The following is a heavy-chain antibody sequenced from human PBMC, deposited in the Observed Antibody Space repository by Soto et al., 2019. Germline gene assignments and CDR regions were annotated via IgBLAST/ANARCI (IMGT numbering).Heavy chain of an antibody. D-gene: IGHD4-17*01. CDR3: ARGGYGDYERDFDY. V-gene: IGHV1-69*01. Sequence: QVQLVQSGAEVKKPGSSVKVSCKASGGTFSSYAISWVRQAPRQGLEWMGGIIPIFGTANYAQKFQGRVTITADESTSTAYMELSSLRSEDTAVYYCARGGYGDYERDFDYWGQGTLVTVSS. CDR1: GGTFSSYA. CDR2: IIPIFGTA. J-gene: IGHJ4*02.